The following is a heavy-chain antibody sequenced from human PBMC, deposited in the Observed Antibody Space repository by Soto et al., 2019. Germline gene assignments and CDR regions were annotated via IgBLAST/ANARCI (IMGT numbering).Heavy chain of an antibody. J-gene: IGHJ4*02. V-gene: IGHV3-23*01. CDR3: AKRDVPHSTSNAYFYDH. D-gene: IGHD2-21*02. CDR2: VSVSVGST. Sequence: CGVSGFPFAPSTMSWVRQAPGKGLEWVSTVSVSVGSTYSADSVQGRFTVSSDISDNTLFLRMTSLTADDTAVYFCAKRDVPHSTSNAYFYDHWGRGVLVTVSS. CDR1: GFPFAPST.